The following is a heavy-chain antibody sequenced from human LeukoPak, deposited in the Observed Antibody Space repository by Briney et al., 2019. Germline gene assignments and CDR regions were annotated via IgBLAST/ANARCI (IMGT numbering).Heavy chain of an antibody. Sequence: GGSLRLSCAASGFTFSSYGMHWVRQAPGKGLEWVAVISYDGSNKYYADSVKGRFTISRDNSKNTLYLQMNSLRAEDTAVYYCAKDNLPGIAAAGTDYWGQGTLVTVSS. J-gene: IGHJ4*02. V-gene: IGHV3-30*18. CDR3: AKDNLPGIAAAGTDY. CDR1: GFTFSSYG. D-gene: IGHD6-13*01. CDR2: ISYDGSNK.